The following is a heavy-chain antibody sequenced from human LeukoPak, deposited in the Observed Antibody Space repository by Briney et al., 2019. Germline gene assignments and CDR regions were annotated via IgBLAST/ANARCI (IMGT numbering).Heavy chain of an antibody. CDR1: GGSFSGYY. CDR3: ARGGGYSYGFGIVATPRPRAYYFDY. CDR2: INHSGST. D-gene: IGHD5-12*01. Sequence: SQTLSLTCAVDGGSFSGYYWSWISQPPGKGLEWIGEINHSGSTNYNPSLKSRVTISVDTSKNQFSLKLSSVTAADTAVYYCARGGGYSYGFGIVATPRPRAYYFDYWGQGTLVSLSS. J-gene: IGHJ4*02. V-gene: IGHV4-34*01.